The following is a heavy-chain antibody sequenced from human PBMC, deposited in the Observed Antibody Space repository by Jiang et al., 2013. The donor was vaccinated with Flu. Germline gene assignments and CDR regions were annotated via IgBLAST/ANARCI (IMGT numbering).Heavy chain of an antibody. CDR1: GGSISSGGYY. CDR2: IYYSGST. J-gene: IGHJ4*02. D-gene: IGHD2-21*02. V-gene: IGHV4-31*03. Sequence: GPGLVKPSQTLSLTCTVSGGSISSGGYYWSWIRQHPGKGLEWIGYIYYSGSTYYNPSLKSRVTISVDTSKNQFSLKLSSVTAADTAVYYCARGYSGYDCDIAYCGGDSLASDYWGQGTLVTVSS. CDR3: ARGYSGYDCDIAYCGGDSLASDY.